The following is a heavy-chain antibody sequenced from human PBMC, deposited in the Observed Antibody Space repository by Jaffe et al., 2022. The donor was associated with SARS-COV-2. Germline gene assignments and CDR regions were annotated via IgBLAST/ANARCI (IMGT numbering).Heavy chain of an antibody. J-gene: IGHJ5*02. CDR1: GGSISSGSYY. D-gene: IGHD3-16*01. V-gene: IGHV4-61*02. CDR2: IYTSGST. Sequence: QVQLQESGPGLVKPSQTLSLTCTVSGGSISSGSYYWSWIRQPAGKGLEWIGRIYTSGSTNYNPSLKSRVTISVDTSKNQFSLKLSSVTAADTAVYYCARDTWGNWFDPWGQGTLVTVSS. CDR3: ARDTWGNWFDP.